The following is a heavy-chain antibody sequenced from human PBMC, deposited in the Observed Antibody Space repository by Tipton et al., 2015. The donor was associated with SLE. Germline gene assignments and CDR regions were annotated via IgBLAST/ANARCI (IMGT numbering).Heavy chain of an antibody. V-gene: IGHV4-34*01. CDR3: ARGVMGFWSCYYMDV. CDR2: INHSGIT. J-gene: IGHJ6*03. CDR1: GGSFSGYS. D-gene: IGHD3-3*01. Sequence: TLSLTCAVYGGSFSGYSYNWIRQPPGKGLEWIGQINHSGITHFNPSLKNRVTISLDTSNKGFSLELTSMTAADTAVYYCARGVMGFWSCYYMDVWGKGTTVTVSS.